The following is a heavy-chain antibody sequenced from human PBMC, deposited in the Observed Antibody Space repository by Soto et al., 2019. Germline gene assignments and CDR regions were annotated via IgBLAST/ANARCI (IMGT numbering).Heavy chain of an antibody. V-gene: IGHV3-23*01. CDR1: GFTFSSYA. CDR3: ARGDYYDTSGPFSDAFDI. CDR2: INSSGGST. Sequence: QPGGSLRLSCAASGFTFSSYAMSWVRQAPGKGLEWVSTINSSGGSTYYADSVKGRFTISRDNAKNSLYLQMNSLRVEDTAVYYCARGDYYDTSGPFSDAFDIWGRGTMVTVSS. D-gene: IGHD3-22*01. J-gene: IGHJ3*02.